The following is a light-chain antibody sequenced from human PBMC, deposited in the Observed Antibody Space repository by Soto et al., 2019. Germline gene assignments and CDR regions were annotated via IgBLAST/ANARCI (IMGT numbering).Light chain of an antibody. CDR1: QSISSW. Sequence: DIQMTQSPSTLSASVGDRVTITCRASQSISSWLAWYQQKPGKAPKILIYKASSLGSGVPSRFSGSGSGTEFTLTISSLQPDDFATYYCQQYHTWWTCGQGTKVEI. J-gene: IGKJ1*01. V-gene: IGKV1-5*03. CDR3: QQYHTWWT. CDR2: KAS.